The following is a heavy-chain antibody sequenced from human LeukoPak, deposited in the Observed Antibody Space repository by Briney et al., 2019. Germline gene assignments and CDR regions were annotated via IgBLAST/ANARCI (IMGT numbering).Heavy chain of an antibody. D-gene: IGHD3-22*01. Sequence: GGSLRLSSAASGFIFSSYDMSWVRQAPGKGLEWVSSISGSGGSGSGGSTYYADSVKGRFTISRDNSKNTLYLQMNSLRAEDTAVYYCARDGYYYDSSGIDYWGQGTLVTVSS. V-gene: IGHV3-23*01. CDR2: ISGSGGSGSGGST. J-gene: IGHJ4*02. CDR1: GFIFSSYD. CDR3: ARDGYYYDSSGIDY.